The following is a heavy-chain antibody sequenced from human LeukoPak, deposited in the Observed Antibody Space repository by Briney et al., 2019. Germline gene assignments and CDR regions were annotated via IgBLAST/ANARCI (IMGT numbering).Heavy chain of an antibody. CDR3: ARTVSTARADNMGQYSYYYMDV. J-gene: IGHJ6*03. D-gene: IGHD3-10*01. Sequence: SETLSLTCTLSGGSISKYYWSWLRQPPRKGLEYIGCIYYSGSTNYYPPLKSRVALSLDTSKSQFSLPLSSVSAADTAVYYCARTVSTARADNMGQYSYYYMDVWGKGTTITVSS. CDR2: IYYSGST. CDR1: GGSISKYY. V-gene: IGHV4-59*01.